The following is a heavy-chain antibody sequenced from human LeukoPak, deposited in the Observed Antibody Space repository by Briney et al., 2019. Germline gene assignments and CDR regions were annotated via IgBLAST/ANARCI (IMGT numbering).Heavy chain of an antibody. V-gene: IGHV4-34*01. D-gene: IGHD3-16*01. Sequence: SETLSLTCAVYGGSFSGYYWSWIRQPPGKGLEWIGEINHSGSTNYNPSLKSRVTISVDTSKNRFSLRLSSVTAADTAVYYCARGRFWGSPVLKYWGQGTLVTVSS. CDR1: GGSFSGYY. CDR3: ARGRFWGSPVLKY. CDR2: INHSGST. J-gene: IGHJ1*01.